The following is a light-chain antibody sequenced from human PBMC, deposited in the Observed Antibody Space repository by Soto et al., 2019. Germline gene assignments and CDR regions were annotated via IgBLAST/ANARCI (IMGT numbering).Light chain of an antibody. CDR2: GAS. CDR3: QQSYNPPWT. Sequence: EIVLTQSPGTLSLSPGERATLSCRASQSLSSSYIAWYQQKPGQAPRLLIYGASSRATGIPDRFSGSGSGTDFTLTISRLEPEDFATYYCQQSYNPPWTFGLGTKVDIK. CDR1: QSLSSSY. J-gene: IGKJ3*01. V-gene: IGKV3-20*01.